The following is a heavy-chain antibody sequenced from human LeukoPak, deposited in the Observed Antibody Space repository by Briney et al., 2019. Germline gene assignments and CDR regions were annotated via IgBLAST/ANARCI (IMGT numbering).Heavy chain of an antibody. V-gene: IGHV4-59*08. CDR1: GGSISSYY. D-gene: IGHD1-26*01. Sequence: SETLSLTCTVSGGSISSYYWSWIRQPPGKGLEWIGYVFYSGSTNYNPSLKSRVTISVDTSKNQFSLKLSSVTAADTAVYYCARVGDDYGDYWGQGTLVTVSS. CDR2: VFYSGST. CDR3: ARVGDDYGDY. J-gene: IGHJ4*02.